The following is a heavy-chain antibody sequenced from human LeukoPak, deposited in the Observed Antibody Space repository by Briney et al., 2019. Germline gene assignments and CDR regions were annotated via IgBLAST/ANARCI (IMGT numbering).Heavy chain of an antibody. CDR3: ASYSGSYYGFDY. V-gene: IGHV3-74*01. Sequence: GGYLRLSCAASGFTFSSYWLHWVRQAPGKGLVWVSRINSDGSSTSYADSVKGRFTISRDNAKNTLYLQMNSLRAEDTAVYYCASYSGSYYGFDYWGQGTLVTVSS. J-gene: IGHJ4*02. D-gene: IGHD1-26*01. CDR1: GFTFSSYW. CDR2: INSDGSST.